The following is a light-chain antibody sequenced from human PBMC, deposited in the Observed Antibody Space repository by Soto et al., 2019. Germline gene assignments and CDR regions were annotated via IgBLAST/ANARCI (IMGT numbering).Light chain of an antibody. CDR1: QSVSSN. CDR2: GAS. V-gene: IGKV3-15*01. Sequence: DIVMTQSPATLSVSPGERATFSCRASQSVSSNLAWYQQKPGQAPRLLIYGASTRATDIPARFSGSGSGTEFTLTISSLQSEDFAVYYCQQYNSWPITFGQGTRLEIK. J-gene: IGKJ5*01. CDR3: QQYNSWPIT.